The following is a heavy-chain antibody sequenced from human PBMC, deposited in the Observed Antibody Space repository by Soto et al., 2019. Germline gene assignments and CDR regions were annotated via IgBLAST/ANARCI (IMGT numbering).Heavy chain of an antibody. Sequence: EVQLVESGGGLVQPGGSLRLSCVASGFTFSNYWMYWVRQAPGEGLVWVSRINSDGSVSSYADSVKGRLTISRDNVKNTLYLQMDSLRAEDTAVYYCARGDCVGGPCYSLAGSFYYYMDVWGKGTTVTVFS. CDR1: GFTFSNYW. CDR2: INSDGSVS. CDR3: ARGDCVGGPCYSLAGSFYYYMDV. V-gene: IGHV3-74*01. J-gene: IGHJ6*03. D-gene: IGHD2-15*01.